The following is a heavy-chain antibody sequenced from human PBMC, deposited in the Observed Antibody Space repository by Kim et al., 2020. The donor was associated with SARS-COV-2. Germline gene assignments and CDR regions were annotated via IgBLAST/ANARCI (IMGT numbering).Heavy chain of an antibody. CDR2: IWYDGSNK. V-gene: IGHV3-33*01. CDR1: GFTFSSYG. J-gene: IGHJ4*02. D-gene: IGHD2-8*01. Sequence: GGSLRLSCAASGFTFSSYGMHWVRQAPGKGLEWVAVIWYDGSNKYYADSVKGRFTISRDNSKNTLYLQMNSLRAEDTAVYYCARGYCTNGVCYTGDYFDYWGQGTLVTVSS. CDR3: ARGYCTNGVCYTGDYFDY.